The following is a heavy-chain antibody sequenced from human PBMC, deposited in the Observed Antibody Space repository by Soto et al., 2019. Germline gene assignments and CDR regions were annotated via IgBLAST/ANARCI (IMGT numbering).Heavy chain of an antibody. CDR1: GFTFSNCA. CDR2: ITGSGGDT. J-gene: IGHJ4*02. Sequence: GGSLRLSCAASGFTFSNCAMGWVRQSPGKGLEWVSAITGSGGDTFHAGSVKGRFTISRDNSQFSLKLSSVTAADTAVYYCARAAPRRLVLKYYFDYWGQGTLVTVSS. CDR3: ARAAPRRLVLKYYFDY. D-gene: IGHD6-19*01. V-gene: IGHV3-23*01.